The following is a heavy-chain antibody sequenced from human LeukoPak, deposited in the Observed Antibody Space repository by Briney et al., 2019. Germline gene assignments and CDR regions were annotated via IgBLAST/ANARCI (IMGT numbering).Heavy chain of an antibody. CDR2: ISSSSSTI. J-gene: IGHJ5*02. CDR1: GFTFSSYS. CDR3: ARVKYYGSGSYRVESYNWFEP. D-gene: IGHD3-10*01. Sequence: GGSLRLSCAASGFTFSSYSMNWVRQAPGKGLEWVSYISSSSSTIYYADSVKGRVTISRDNAKNSLYLQMNSLRAEDTAVYYCARVKYYGSGSYRVESYNWFEPWGQGTLVTVSS. V-gene: IGHV3-48*01.